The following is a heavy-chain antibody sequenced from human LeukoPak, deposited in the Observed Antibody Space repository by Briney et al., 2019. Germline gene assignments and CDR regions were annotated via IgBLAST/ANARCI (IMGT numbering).Heavy chain of an antibody. CDR3: ARGSYTYYYDSSGYTPFDY. Sequence: ASVKVSCKASGYTFTSYGISWVRQAPGQGLEWMGWISAYNGNTNYAQKLQGRVTMTTDTSTSTAYMELRSLRSDDTAVYYCARGSYTYYYDSSGYTPFDYWGQGTLVTVSS. D-gene: IGHD3-22*01. V-gene: IGHV1-18*01. CDR1: GYTFTSYG. J-gene: IGHJ4*02. CDR2: ISAYNGNT.